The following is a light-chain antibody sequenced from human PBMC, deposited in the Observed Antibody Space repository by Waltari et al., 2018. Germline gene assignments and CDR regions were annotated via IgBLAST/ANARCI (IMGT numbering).Light chain of an antibody. Sequence: QSVLTQPPSVSAAPGQRVTISCSGGSSNIGNNYVSWSRQFPRTAPKLLISENSERPAGIPCRFSVSNAGTSATLDITGLQAGDEADYYCGTWDSSLSGAVFGGGTHLTVL. CDR3: GTWDSSLSGAV. V-gene: IGLV1-51*02. CDR2: ENS. J-gene: IGLJ7*01. CDR1: SSNIGNNY.